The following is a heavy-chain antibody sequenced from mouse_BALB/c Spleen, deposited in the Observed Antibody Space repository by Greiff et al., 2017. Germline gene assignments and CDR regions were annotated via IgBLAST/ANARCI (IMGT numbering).Heavy chain of an antibody. J-gene: IGHJ3*01. CDR3: ARGYYYDYEFAY. V-gene: IGHV5-6-5*01. CDR2: ISSGGST. D-gene: IGHD2-4*01. Sequence: EVMLVESGGGLVKPGGSLKLSCAASGFTFSSYAMSWVRQTPEKRLEWVASISSGGSTYYPDSVKGRFTISRDNARNILYLQMSSLRSEDTAMYYCARGYYYDYEFAYWGQGTLVTVSA. CDR1: GFTFSSYA.